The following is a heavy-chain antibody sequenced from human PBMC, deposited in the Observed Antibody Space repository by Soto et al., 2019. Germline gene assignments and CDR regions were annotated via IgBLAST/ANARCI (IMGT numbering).Heavy chain of an antibody. CDR3: ARAGSYNWIDP. J-gene: IGHJ5*02. CDR1: GGSITSETFY. V-gene: IGHV4-31*03. CDR2: IYFSGST. Sequence: SETLSLTCTVSGGSITSETFYWTWIRQHPGKGLEWIGFIYFSGSTYYNPSLKSRVTISVDTSKNQFSLKLTSVTAADTAVYYCARAGSYNWIDPWGQGTLVTVSS. D-gene: IGHD7-27*01.